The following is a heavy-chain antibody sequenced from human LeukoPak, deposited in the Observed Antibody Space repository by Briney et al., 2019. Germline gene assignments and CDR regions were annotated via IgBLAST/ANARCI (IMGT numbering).Heavy chain of an antibody. CDR2: ISGSDDST. CDR1: GFTFNSYA. D-gene: IGHD6-13*01. V-gene: IGHV3-23*01. CDR3: AKDSGHSSSWYY. J-gene: IGHJ4*02. Sequence: GGSLRLSCAASGFTFNSYAMNWVRQAPGKGLEWVSGISGSDDSTYYADSVKGRFTISRDISRNTLYLQMNSLRAEDTAVYYCAKDSGHSSSWYYWGQGTLVTVSS.